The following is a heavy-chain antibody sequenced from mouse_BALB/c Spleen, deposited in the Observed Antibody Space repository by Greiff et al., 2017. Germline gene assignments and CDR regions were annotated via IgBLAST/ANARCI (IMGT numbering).Heavy chain of an antibody. CDR3: ARDKKYGNYEWYFDV. CDR1: GFSLTSYG. V-gene: IGHV2-9*02. CDR2: IWAGGST. D-gene: IGHD2-10*02. Sequence: QVQLKQSGPGLVAPSQSLSITCTVSGFSLTSYGVHWVRQPPGKGLEWLGVIWAGGSTNYNSALMSRLSISKDNSKSQVFLKMNSLQTDDTAMYYCARDKKYGNYEWYFDVWGAGTTVTVSS. J-gene: IGHJ1*01.